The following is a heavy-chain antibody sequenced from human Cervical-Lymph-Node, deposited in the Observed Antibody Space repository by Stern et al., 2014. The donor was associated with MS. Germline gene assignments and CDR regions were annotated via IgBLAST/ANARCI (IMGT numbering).Heavy chain of an antibody. V-gene: IGHV1-8*01. D-gene: IGHD6-13*01. CDR1: GYTFTSYD. Sequence: VQLVESGAEVKKPGASVKVSCKASGYTFTSYDINWVRQATGQGLEWMGWMNPNSGNTGYAQKFQGRVTMTRNTSISTAYMELSSLRSEDTAVYYCARGYSSWYQQGYWFDPWGQGTLVTVSS. J-gene: IGHJ5*02. CDR2: MNPNSGNT. CDR3: ARGYSSWYQQGYWFDP.